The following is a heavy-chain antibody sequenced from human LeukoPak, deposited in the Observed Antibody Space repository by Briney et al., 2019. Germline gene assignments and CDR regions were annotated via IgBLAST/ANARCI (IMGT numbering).Heavy chain of an antibody. J-gene: IGHJ3*02. V-gene: IGHV1-18*01. CDR2: ISAYNGNT. D-gene: IGHD2-2*02. CDR3: ARVVRGIPAAIPVGAFDI. CDR1: GYTFTSYG. Sequence: ASVKVSCKASGYTFTSYGISWVRQAPGQGLEWMGWISAYNGNTNYAQKLQGRVTMTTDTSTSTAYMELRSLRSDDTAVYYCARVVRGIPAAIPVGAFDIWGQGTMVTVSS.